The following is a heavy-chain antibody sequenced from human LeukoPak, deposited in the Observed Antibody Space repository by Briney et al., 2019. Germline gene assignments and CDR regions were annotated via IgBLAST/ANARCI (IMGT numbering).Heavy chain of an antibody. V-gene: IGHV4-34*01. J-gene: IGHJ4*02. D-gene: IGHD6-6*01. CDR3: ARGKSSIAARRTIFDY. Sequence: GSLRLSCAASGFTFSDYYWSWIRQPPGKGLEWIGEINHSGSTNYNPSLKSRVTISVDTSKNQFSLKLSSVTAADTAVYYCARGKSSIAARRTIFDYWGQGTLVTVSS. CDR2: INHSGST. CDR1: GFTFSDYY.